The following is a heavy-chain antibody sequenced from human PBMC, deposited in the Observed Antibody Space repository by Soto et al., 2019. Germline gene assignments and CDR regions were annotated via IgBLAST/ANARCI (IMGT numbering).Heavy chain of an antibody. Sequence: SETLSLTCTVSGGSISSNSYLWGWIRQPPGKGLEWIGSIYYRGSTYYNPSLKSRVTISVDTSKNQFSLNLSSVTAADTAVYYCASLRTQYVGSNWDHWGQGTLVTVSS. CDR1: GGSISSNSYL. D-gene: IGHD6-13*01. V-gene: IGHV4-39*01. CDR3: ASLRTQYVGSNWDH. CDR2: IYYRGST. J-gene: IGHJ4*02.